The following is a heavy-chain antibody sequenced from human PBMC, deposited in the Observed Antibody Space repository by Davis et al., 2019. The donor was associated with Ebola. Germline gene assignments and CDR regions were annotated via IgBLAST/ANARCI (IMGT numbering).Heavy chain of an antibody. V-gene: IGHV1-3*01. D-gene: IGHD6-6*01. CDR2: INAEYGNT. J-gene: IGHJ6*02. CDR3: ASVSSSSLPGWGMDV. CDR1: GYTFTDYA. Sequence: ASVHVSCMASGYTFTDYAILWVRHAPGQRLEWMGWINAEYGNTKYSQKVQGRVNITRDTSASTAYMELSSLRSEDTAVYYCASVSSSSLPGWGMDVRGQGTTVTVSS.